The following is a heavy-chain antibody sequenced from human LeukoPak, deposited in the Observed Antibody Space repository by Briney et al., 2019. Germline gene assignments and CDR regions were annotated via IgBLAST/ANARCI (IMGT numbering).Heavy chain of an antibody. V-gene: IGHV3-9*01. CDR1: GFTFDDHA. Sequence: PGRSLKLSCAGSGFTFDDHAMHWVRQAPGKGLEWVSGTTWNSDSVDYADSVKGRFTISRDNAKNTLSLQMNSLTSEDTALYYCVRDSYPSDHFFDYWGQGVLVTVSA. J-gene: IGHJ4*02. CDR2: TTWNSDSV. CDR3: VRDSYPSDHFFDY.